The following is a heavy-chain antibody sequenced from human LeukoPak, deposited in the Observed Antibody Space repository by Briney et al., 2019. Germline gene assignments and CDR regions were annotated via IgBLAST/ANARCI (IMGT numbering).Heavy chain of an antibody. V-gene: IGHV1-8*01. Sequence: GASVKVSCKASGYTFTSYDINWVRQATGQGLEWMGWMNPNSGNTGYAQKLQGRVTMTTDTSTSTAYMELRSLRSDDTAVYYCATGYSSGRYPPFDYWGQGTLVTVSS. D-gene: IGHD6-19*01. CDR3: ATGYSSGRYPPFDY. J-gene: IGHJ4*02. CDR1: GYTFTSYD. CDR2: MNPNSGNT.